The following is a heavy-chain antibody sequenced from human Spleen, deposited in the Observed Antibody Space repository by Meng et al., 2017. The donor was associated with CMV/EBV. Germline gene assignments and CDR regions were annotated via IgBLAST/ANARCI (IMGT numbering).Heavy chain of an antibody. CDR2: ITSSSTV. V-gene: IGHV3-48*04. CDR3: ARADYWSDYTSLCDH. J-gene: IGHJ4*02. CDR1: GFSFSTYS. D-gene: IGHD3-3*01. Sequence: GGSLRLSCAASGFSFSTYSMNWVRQAPGKGLEWVSYITSSSTVHYADSVKGRFTTSRDNAKNSLYPQMNSLRAEDTAVYYCARADYWSDYTSLCDHWGQGTLVTVSS.